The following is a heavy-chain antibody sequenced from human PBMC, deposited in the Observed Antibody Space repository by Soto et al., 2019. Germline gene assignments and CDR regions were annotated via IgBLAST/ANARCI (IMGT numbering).Heavy chain of an antibody. CDR1: GFTFSSYS. J-gene: IGHJ4*02. CDR3: ARDRAEYCGGVSCNEFES. CDR2: ISSSSSNI. V-gene: IGHV3-48*01. D-gene: IGHD2-15*01. Sequence: GGSLILSCTASGFTFSSYSMNWGRQAPGKGLEWVSYISSSSSNIYYADSVKGRFAISRDNAKNSLYLQMNSLRVEDTAVYYCARDRAEYCGGVSCNEFESWGQGTLVTVSS.